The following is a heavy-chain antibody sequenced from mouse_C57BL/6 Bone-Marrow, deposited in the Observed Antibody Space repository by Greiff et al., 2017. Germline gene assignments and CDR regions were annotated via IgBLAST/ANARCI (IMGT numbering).Heavy chain of an antibody. J-gene: IGHJ4*01. D-gene: IGHD2-4*01. Sequence: QVQLKESGAELARPGASVKLSCKASGYTFTSYGISWVKQRTGKGLEWIGEIYPRSGNTYYNEKFKGKATLTADKSSSTAYMELRSLTSEDSAVYFCARQDDYFYAMDDWGQATSVTVAS. CDR1: GYTFTSYG. CDR3: ARQDDYFYAMDD. V-gene: IGHV1-81*01. CDR2: IYPRSGNT.